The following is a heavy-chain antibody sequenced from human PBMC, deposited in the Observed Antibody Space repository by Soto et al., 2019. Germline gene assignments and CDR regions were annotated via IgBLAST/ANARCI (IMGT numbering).Heavy chain of an antibody. J-gene: IGHJ4*02. CDR1: GFTFSSYW. CDR2: IKQEGSEK. D-gene: IGHD2-2*01. V-gene: IGHV3-7*05. Sequence: EVQLVESGGGLVQSGGSLRLCCAASGFTFSSYWMSWVRQGPGKGPEWVANIKQEGSEKYYVDSVKGRFTISRDNAKNSLYLQMTSLRAEDTAVYHCAKSLSAIPGDSWGQGTLVTVSS. CDR3: AKSLSAIPGDS.